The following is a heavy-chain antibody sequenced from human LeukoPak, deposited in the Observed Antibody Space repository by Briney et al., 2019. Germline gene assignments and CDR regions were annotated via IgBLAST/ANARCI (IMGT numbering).Heavy chain of an antibody. CDR2: ISGSGNKI. Sequence: RGGSPRLCCVASGFTFSDYEFNWVRRAPGTGLEWLSYISGSGNKIYYADSVKGRFTVSRDNAKKSLYLQMDSLRAEDTALYYCAREAASCLGDCNDYWGQGTLVTVSS. J-gene: IGHJ4*02. D-gene: IGHD2-21*02. V-gene: IGHV3-48*03. CDR3: AREAASCLGDCNDY. CDR1: GFTFSDYE.